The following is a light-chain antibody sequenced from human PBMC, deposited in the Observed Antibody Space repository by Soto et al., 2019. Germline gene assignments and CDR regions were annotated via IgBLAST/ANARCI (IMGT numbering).Light chain of an antibody. Sequence: DIQMTQSPSSLSASVGDRVTITCRASQSISNYLNWYQQKPGKAPKLLILAASSLQSGVPSRFSGGGSWTDFTLTSSSLQPEDFATYYGQQSYSTPRTFGQGTKVEIK. CDR2: AAS. J-gene: IGKJ1*01. CDR1: QSISNY. CDR3: QQSYSTPRT. V-gene: IGKV1-39*01.